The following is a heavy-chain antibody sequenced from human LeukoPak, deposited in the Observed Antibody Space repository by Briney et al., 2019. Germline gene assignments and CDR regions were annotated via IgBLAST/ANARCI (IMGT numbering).Heavy chain of an antibody. J-gene: IGHJ6*03. D-gene: IGHD5-18*01. V-gene: IGHV4-59*01. Sequence: SETLSLTCIVSGGSISSYYWSWIRQPPGKGLEWIGYIYYSGSTNYNPSLESRVTISVDTSKNQISLKLCSVTAADTTVYYCARAPERWYSYGSYTFYYMDVWGKGTTVTVSS. CDR1: GGSISSYY. CDR2: IYYSGST. CDR3: ARAPERWYSYGSYTFYYMDV.